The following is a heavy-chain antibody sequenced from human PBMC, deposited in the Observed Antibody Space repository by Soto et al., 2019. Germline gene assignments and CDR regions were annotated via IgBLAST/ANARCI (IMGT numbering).Heavy chain of an antibody. Sequence: SETLSLTCAVSGGSISSGGYSWSWIRQPPGKGLEWIGYIYHSGSTYYNPSLKSRVTISVDRSKNQFSLKLSSVTAADTAAYYCAKENGYSSSWFEFDYWGRGTLVTVSS. CDR3: AKENGYSSSWFEFDY. J-gene: IGHJ4*02. D-gene: IGHD6-13*01. V-gene: IGHV4-30-2*01. CDR1: GGSISSGGYS. CDR2: IYHSGST.